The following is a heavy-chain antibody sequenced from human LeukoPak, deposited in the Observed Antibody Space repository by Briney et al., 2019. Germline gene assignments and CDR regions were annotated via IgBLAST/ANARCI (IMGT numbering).Heavy chain of an antibody. D-gene: IGHD1-26*01. CDR1: GGSVSSGSYC. Sequence: SETLSLTCTVSGGSVSSGSYCWSWVRQPPGGGLQWIGYMCHSGSSSYNPSLNSRLTMSVDTSNNQFSLRLSSVTAADTAVYYCARDAIVGATNWFDPWGQGTLVTVSS. CDR2: MCHSGSS. CDR3: ARDAIVGATNWFDP. J-gene: IGHJ5*02. V-gene: IGHV4-61*01.